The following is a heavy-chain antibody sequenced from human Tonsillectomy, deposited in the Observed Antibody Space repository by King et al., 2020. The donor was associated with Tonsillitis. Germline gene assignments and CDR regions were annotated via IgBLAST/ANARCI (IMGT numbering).Heavy chain of an antibody. J-gene: IGHJ3*02. CDR1: GFTFNSYP. CDR3: ARGEGWELLPHAFDI. CDR2: ISYDGSNK. V-gene: IGHV3-30*01. Sequence: VQLVESGGGVVQPGRSLRLSCAASGFTFNSYPMHWVRQAPGKGPEWVAVISYDGSNKYYADSVKGRFTISRDNSKDTLGLQMNSLRAEDTAVYYCARGEGWELLPHAFDICGQGTMVTVSS. D-gene: IGHD1-7*01.